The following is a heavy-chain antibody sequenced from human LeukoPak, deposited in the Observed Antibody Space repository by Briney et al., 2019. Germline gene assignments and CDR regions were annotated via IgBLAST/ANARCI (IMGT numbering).Heavy chain of an antibody. Sequence: QPGGSLRLSCAASGFTFSNYALNWVRQAPGKGLEWVSGISNSGGTTYYADSVKGRFTISRDNSKNTLYLQMNSLRAEDTAVYYCASSPPGVAFDIWGQGTMVTVSS. CDR1: GFTFSNYA. D-gene: IGHD3-10*01. CDR2: ISNSGGTT. CDR3: ASSPPGVAFDI. J-gene: IGHJ3*02. V-gene: IGHV3-23*01.